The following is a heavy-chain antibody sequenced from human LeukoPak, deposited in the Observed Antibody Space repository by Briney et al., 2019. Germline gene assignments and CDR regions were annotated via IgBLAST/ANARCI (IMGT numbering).Heavy chain of an antibody. Sequence: SGTLSLTCAVSGDSISSSNWWSWVRQPPGKGLEWIGEIYHSGSTNYNPSLKSRVTISVDNSKNQFSLKLTSVTAADTAVYYCARVFSGSTGVDYWGQGTLVTVSS. J-gene: IGHJ4*02. D-gene: IGHD3-10*01. V-gene: IGHV4-4*02. CDR1: GDSISSSNW. CDR2: IYHSGST. CDR3: ARVFSGSTGVDY.